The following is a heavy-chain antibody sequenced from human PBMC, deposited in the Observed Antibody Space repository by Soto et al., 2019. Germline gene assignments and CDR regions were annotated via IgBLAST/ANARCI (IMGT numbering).Heavy chain of an antibody. CDR3: ARLQMIAFGGNVYRSFDI. J-gene: IGHJ3*02. CDR2: IYYSGST. D-gene: IGHD3-16*01. Sequence: SETLSLTCTVSGGSMSSYYWSWIRQPPGKGLEWIGYIYYSGSTNYNPSLKSRVTISVDTSKNQFSLKLSSVTAADTAVYYCARLQMIAFGGNVYRSFDIWGQGTLVTVSS. V-gene: IGHV4-59*08. CDR1: GGSMSSYY.